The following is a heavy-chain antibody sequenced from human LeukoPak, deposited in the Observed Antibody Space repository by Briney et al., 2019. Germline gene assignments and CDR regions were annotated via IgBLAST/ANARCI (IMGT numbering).Heavy chain of an antibody. D-gene: IGHD1-26*01. V-gene: IGHV4-39*01. CDR1: GGSISSSSYY. CDR2: IYYSGST. CDR3: ARHDIVGAMGAFDI. J-gene: IGHJ3*02. Sequence: NPSETLSLTCTVSGGSISSSSYYWGWIRQPPGKGLEWIGSIYYSGSTYYNPSLKSRVTISVDTSKNQFSLKLSSVTAADTAVYYCARHDIVGAMGAFDIWGQGTMVTVSS.